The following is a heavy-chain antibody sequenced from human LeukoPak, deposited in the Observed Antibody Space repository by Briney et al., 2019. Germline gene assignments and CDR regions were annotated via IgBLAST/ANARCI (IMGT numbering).Heavy chain of an antibody. CDR3: AKGRYDSSGYYFDY. D-gene: IGHD3-22*01. CDR1: GFTFDDYT. CDR2: ISWDGGST. Sequence: GGSLRLSCAASGFTFDDYTMHWVRQAPGKGLEWVSLISWDGGSTYCADSVKGRFTISRDNSKNSLYLQMNSLRTEDTALYYCAKGRYDSSGYYFDYWGQGTLVTVSS. V-gene: IGHV3-43*01. J-gene: IGHJ4*02.